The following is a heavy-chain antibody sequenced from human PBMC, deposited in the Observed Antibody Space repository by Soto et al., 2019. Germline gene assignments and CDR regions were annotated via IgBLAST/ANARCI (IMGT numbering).Heavy chain of an antibody. Sequence: QVQLQESGPGLVKPSENLSLTCTVSGGSINDYYWIWIRQPPGKGLEWIGYIYYSGSTTNNPSLKSRVTLSVDTSKNYCSLKLSSVTAADTAVYYCARWRYCSSTTCKSPMFDPWGQGTLVTVSS. CDR3: ARWRYCSSTTCKSPMFDP. CDR1: GGSINDYY. CDR2: IYYSGST. D-gene: IGHD2-2*01. J-gene: IGHJ5*02. V-gene: IGHV4-59*08.